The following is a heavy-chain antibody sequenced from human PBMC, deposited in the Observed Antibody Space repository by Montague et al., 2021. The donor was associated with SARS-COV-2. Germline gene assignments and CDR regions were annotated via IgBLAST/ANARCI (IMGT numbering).Heavy chain of an antibody. CDR1: GDSVSSNIAT. J-gene: IGHJ2*01. V-gene: IGHV6-1*01. D-gene: IGHD2-21*02. CDR2: TYYRSKWYN. Sequence: CAISGDSVSSNIATWNWIRQSPSRGLEWLGRTYYRSKWYNDYAVSVKSRVIINPDTSNNRISLQLNSVTHEDTAVYYCARAYCGGDCYFYWYFDLWGRSTLVTVSS. CDR3: ARAYCGGDCYFYWYFDL.